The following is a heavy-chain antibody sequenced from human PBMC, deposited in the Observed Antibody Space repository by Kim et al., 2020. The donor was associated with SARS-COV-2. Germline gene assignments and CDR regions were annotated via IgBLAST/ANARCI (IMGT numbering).Heavy chain of an antibody. V-gene: IGHV4-34*01. CDR1: GGSFSGYY. J-gene: IGHJ4*02. D-gene: IGHD7-27*01. CDR3: ARGPQQLGIRY. CDR2: INHSGST. Sequence: SETLSLTCAVYGGSFSGYYWSWIRQPPGKGLEWIGEINHSGSTNYNPSLKSRVTISVDTSKNQFSLKLSSVTAADTAVYYCARGPQQLGIRYWGQGTLVT.